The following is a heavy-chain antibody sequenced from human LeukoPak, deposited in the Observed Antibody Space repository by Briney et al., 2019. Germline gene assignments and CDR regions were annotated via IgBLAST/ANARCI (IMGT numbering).Heavy chain of an antibody. Sequence: SETLSLTCAVYGGSFSGYYWSWIRQPPGKGLEWIGEINHSGSNNYNPSLKSRVTISVDTSKNQFSLKLSSVTAADTAVYYCARALTYLQFDPWGQGTLVTVSS. CDR1: GGSFSGYY. J-gene: IGHJ5*02. V-gene: IGHV4-34*01. D-gene: IGHD2-2*02. CDR3: ARALTYLQFDP. CDR2: INHSGSN.